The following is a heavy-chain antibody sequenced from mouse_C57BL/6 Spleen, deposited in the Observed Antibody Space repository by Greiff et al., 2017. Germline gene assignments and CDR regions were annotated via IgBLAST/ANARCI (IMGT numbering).Heavy chain of an antibody. V-gene: IGHV2-2*01. Sequence: VKLVESGPGLVQPSQRLSITCTVSGFSLTSYGVHWVRQSPGKGLEWLGVIWSGGSTDYNAAFISRLSISKDNSTSQVFLKMNSLQADDTAIYYCASDGSSSFDFWGTGTTVTVSS. CDR1: GFSLTSYG. J-gene: IGHJ1*03. CDR2: IWSGGST. D-gene: IGHD1-1*01. CDR3: ASDGSSSFDF.